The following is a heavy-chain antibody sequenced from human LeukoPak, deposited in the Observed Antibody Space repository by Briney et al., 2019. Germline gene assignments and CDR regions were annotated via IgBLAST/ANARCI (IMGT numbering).Heavy chain of an antibody. CDR3: ARRYCSSTSCYGENYFDY. Sequence: GESLKISCKGSGYSFTSYWIGWVRQMPGKGLEWMGIIYPGDSDTRYSPSFQGQVTISADKSISTPYLQWSSLKASDTAMYYCARRYCSSTSCYGENYFDYWGQGTLVTVSS. CDR1: GYSFTSYW. J-gene: IGHJ4*02. D-gene: IGHD2-2*01. V-gene: IGHV5-51*01. CDR2: IYPGDSDT.